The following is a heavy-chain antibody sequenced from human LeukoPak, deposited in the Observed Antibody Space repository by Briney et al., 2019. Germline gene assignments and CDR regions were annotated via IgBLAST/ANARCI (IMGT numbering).Heavy chain of an antibody. CDR3: ARAMAAAMFSSDY. D-gene: IGHD6-13*01. Sequence: GGSLRLSCAASGFTFSNYWMSWVRQAPGKGLEWVANINQDGSEKYYVGSVKGRFTISRDNAKNSLYLQMNSLRVEDTAVYYCARAMAAAMFSSDYWGQGTLVTVSS. J-gene: IGHJ4*02. CDR1: GFTFSNYW. V-gene: IGHV3-7*03. CDR2: INQDGSEK.